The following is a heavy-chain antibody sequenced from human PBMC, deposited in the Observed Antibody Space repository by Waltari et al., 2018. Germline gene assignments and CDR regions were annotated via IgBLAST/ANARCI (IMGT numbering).Heavy chain of an antibody. J-gene: IGHJ4*02. CDR3: ARETPGAY. V-gene: IGHV4-39*07. Sequence: QLQLQESGPGLVKPSETLSLPCTVSGGSISSSSYYWGWRRQPPGKGLEWIGSIYYSGSTDYNPSLKSRVTISVDTSKNQFSLKRSSVTAADTAVYYCARETPGAYWGQGTLVTVSS. CDR1: GGSISSSSYY. CDR2: IYYSGST.